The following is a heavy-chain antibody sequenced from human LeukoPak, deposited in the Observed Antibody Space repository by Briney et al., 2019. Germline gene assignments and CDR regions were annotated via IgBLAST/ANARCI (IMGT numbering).Heavy chain of an antibody. CDR2: IESKKDGGTT. CDR1: GFTFSNAW. D-gene: IGHD3-16*01. V-gene: IGHV3-15*04. Sequence: SGGSLRLSCAASGFTFSNAWMSWVRQAPGKGLEWVGRIESKKDGGTTDYATPVKGRFTISRDDSKNTVYLQMNSLKTEDTALYYCSTFADDGYWGQGTLVTASS. J-gene: IGHJ4*02. CDR3: STFADDGY.